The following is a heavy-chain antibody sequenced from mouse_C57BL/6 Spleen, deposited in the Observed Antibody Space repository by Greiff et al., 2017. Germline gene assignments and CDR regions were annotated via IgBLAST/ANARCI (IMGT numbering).Heavy chain of an antibody. CDR1: GYTFTSYG. Sequence: QVQLQQSGAELARPGASVKLSCKASGYTFTSYGISWVKQRTGQGLEWIGEIYPRSGNTYYNEKFKGKATLTADKSSSTEYMEIRSLTSEDSAVYFCAPYDYAQNSFDYWGQGTTLTVSS. D-gene: IGHD2-4*01. J-gene: IGHJ2*01. CDR3: APYDYAQNSFDY. V-gene: IGHV1-81*01. CDR2: IYPRSGNT.